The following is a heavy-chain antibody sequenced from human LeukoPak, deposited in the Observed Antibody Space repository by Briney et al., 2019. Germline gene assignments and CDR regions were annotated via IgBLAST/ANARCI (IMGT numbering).Heavy chain of an antibody. V-gene: IGHV3-23*01. D-gene: IGHD3-10*01. J-gene: IGHJ4*02. CDR2: ISGSGGST. CDR3: AKDRGGSGSGSYYDY. Sequence: GGSLRLSCAASGFTFSDYYMSWVRQAPGKGLEWVSAISGSGGSTYYADSVEGRFTISRDNSKNTPYLQMNSLRAEDTAVYYCAKDRGGSGSGSYYDYWGQGTLVTVSS. CDR1: GFTFSDYY.